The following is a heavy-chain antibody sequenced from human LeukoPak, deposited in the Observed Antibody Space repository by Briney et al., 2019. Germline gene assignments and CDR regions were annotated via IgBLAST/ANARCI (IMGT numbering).Heavy chain of an antibody. CDR1: GFTFSSYA. D-gene: IGHD3-22*01. CDR2: ISYDGSNK. J-gene: IGHJ4*02. V-gene: IGHV3-30-3*01. Sequence: GGSLRLSCAASGFTFSSYAMHWVRQAPGKGLEWVAVISYDGSNKYYADSVKCRFTISRDNSKNTLYLQMNSLRAEDTAVYYCARDPPSFNYDSSQFDYWGQGTLVTVSS. CDR3: ARDPPSFNYDSSQFDY.